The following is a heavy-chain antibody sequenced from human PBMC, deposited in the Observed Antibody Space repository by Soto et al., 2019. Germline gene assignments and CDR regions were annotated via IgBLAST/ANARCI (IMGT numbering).Heavy chain of an antibody. CDR2: ISGSGGST. V-gene: IGHV3-23*01. CDR1: GFTLSSYA. CDR3: AKAGTMIVVVIRSFDY. D-gene: IGHD3-22*01. Sequence: LRLSCAASGFTLSSYAMSWVRQAPGKGLEWVSAISGSGGSTYYADSVKGRFTISRDNSKNTLYLQMNSLRAEDTAVYYCAKAGTMIVVVIRSFDYWGQGTLVTVSS. J-gene: IGHJ4*02.